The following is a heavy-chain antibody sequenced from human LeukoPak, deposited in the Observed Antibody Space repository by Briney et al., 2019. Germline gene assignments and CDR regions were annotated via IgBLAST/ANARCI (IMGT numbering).Heavy chain of an antibody. J-gene: IGHJ6*03. Sequence: ASVKVSCKASGYTFTGYYMHWVRQAPGQGLEWMGWISAYNGNTNYAQKLQGRVTMTTDTSTSTAYMELRSLRSDDTAVYYCARRGVAAAGPGPDYYYYYYMDVWGKGTTVTVSS. CDR3: ARRGVAAAGPGPDYYYYYYMDV. CDR2: ISAYNGNT. CDR1: GYTFTGYY. V-gene: IGHV1-18*04. D-gene: IGHD6-13*01.